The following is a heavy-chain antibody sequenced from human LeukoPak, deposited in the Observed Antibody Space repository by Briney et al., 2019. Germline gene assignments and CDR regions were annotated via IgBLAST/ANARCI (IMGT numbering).Heavy chain of an antibody. V-gene: IGHV4-59*01. CDR1: GGSISSYY. CDR2: IYYSGST. D-gene: IGHD1-26*01. Sequence: TSETLSLTCTVSGGSISSYYWSWIRQPPGKGLEWIGYIYYSGSTNYNPSLKSRVTISVDTSKNQFSLKLSSVTAADTAVYYCARDGTGASVEGDMDVWGKGTTVTVSS. J-gene: IGHJ6*03. CDR3: ARDGTGASVEGDMDV.